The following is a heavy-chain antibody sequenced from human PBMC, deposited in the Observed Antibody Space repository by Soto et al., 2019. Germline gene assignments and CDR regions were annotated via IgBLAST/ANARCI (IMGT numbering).Heavy chain of an antibody. CDR1: GFTFRKFA. D-gene: IGHD6-25*01. CDR3: VKDALSPLAARLYYFDE. J-gene: IGHJ4*02. Sequence: GGSLRLSCSASGFTFRKFAMSWVRQAPGKSLEWVSGISGSDGRTSYADSVKGRFTISRDNSKNTLYLQINSLRAEDTAFYYCVKDALSPLAARLYYFDEWGQGSLVTV. V-gene: IGHV3-23*01. CDR2: ISGSDGRT.